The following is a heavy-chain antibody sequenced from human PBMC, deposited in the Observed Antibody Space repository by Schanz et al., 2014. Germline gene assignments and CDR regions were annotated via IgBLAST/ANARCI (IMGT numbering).Heavy chain of an antibody. J-gene: IGHJ4*02. CDR1: GFSFSGSG. Sequence: QVQLVESGGGVVQPGGSLRLSCAASGFSFSGSGMHWVRQAPGEGLEWVAFIRFDASHKYYADSVKGRFTISRDNGEDTTYLQMNSLRVEDTGVYYCARVRGSGSYSFHYLDLWGQGTLVTVAS. V-gene: IGHV3-30*02. D-gene: IGHD1-26*01. CDR3: ARVRGSGSYSFHYLDL. CDR2: IRFDASHK.